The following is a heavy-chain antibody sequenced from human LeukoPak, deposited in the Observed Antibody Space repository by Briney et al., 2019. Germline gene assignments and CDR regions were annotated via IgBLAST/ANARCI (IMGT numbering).Heavy chain of an antibody. V-gene: IGHV3-21*01. Sequence: GGSLRLSCAASGFTFSSYSMNWVREAPGKGLEWVSSISSSSSYIYYADSVKGRFTISRDNAKNSLYLQINSLRAEDTAVYYCASFGGTAVLRDYWGQGTLVTVSS. D-gene: IGHD4-23*01. CDR2: ISSSSSYI. J-gene: IGHJ4*02. CDR3: ASFGGTAVLRDY. CDR1: GFTFSSYS.